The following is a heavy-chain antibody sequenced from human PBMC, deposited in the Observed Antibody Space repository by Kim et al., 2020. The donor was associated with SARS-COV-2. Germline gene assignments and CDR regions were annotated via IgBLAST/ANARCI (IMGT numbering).Heavy chain of an antibody. V-gene: IGHV3-23*01. CDR3: ARSVAIYYYYYGMDV. Sequence: LSLTCAASGFTFSSYAMSWVRQAPGKGLEWVSAISGSGGSTYYADSVKGRFTISRDNSKNTLYLQMNSLRAEDTAVYYCARSVAIYYYYYGMDVWGQGTTVTVSS. J-gene: IGHJ6*02. D-gene: IGHD6-19*01. CDR1: GFTFSSYA. CDR2: ISGSGGST.